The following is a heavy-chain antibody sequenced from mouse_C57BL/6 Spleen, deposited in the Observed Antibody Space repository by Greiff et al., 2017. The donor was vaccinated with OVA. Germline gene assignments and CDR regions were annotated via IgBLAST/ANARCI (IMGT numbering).Heavy chain of an antibody. CDR1: GYAFSSSW. J-gene: IGHJ1*03. V-gene: IGHV1-82*01. D-gene: IGHD1-1*01. CDR3: ARTITTVPWYFDV. CDR2: IYPGDGDT. Sequence: VKLMESGPELVKPGASVKISCKASGYAFSSSWMNWVKQRPGKGLEWIGRIYPGDGDTNYNGKFKGKATLTADKSSSTAYMQLSSLTSEDSAVYFCARTITTVPWYFDVWGTGTTVTVSS.